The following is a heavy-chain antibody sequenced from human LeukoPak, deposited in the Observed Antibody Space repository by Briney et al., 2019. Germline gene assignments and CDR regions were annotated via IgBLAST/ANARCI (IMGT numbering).Heavy chain of an antibody. J-gene: IGHJ4*02. V-gene: IGHV1-18*01. CDR1: GYTFTSYG. Sequence: ASVKVSCKASGYTFTSYGISWVRQAPGQGLEWMGWISAYNGNTNYAQKLQGRVTMTTDTSTSTAYMELRSLRSDDTAVYYCARDHKRFLEWLLPGFDYWGQGTLVTVSS. CDR2: ISAYNGNT. D-gene: IGHD3-3*01. CDR3: ARDHKRFLEWLLPGFDY.